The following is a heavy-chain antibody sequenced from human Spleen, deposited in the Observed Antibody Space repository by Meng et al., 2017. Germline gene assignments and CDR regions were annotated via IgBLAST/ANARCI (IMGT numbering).Heavy chain of an antibody. V-gene: IGHV3-30*03. J-gene: IGHJ4*02. CDR2: ISIDGSHK. CDR3: ARADSLAVDFFDY. Sequence: QVHLEESGGGVVQPGTSLGLSCTASGFPFSSYSFPWVRQAPAQGLEWVAAISIDGSHKFYADSVRGRFTISRDSSKHTVNLQMNSLRNEDTAIYLCARADSLAVDFFDYWGQGTLVTVSS. CDR1: GFPFSSYS. D-gene: IGHD2-21*01.